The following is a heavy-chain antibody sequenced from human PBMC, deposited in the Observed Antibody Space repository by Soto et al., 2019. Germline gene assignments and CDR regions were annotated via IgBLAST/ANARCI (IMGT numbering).Heavy chain of an antibody. CDR3: TTDTDRSEITPGL. CDR2: IKSKTAGETT. V-gene: IGHV3-15*01. D-gene: IGHD1-20*01. J-gene: IGHJ3*01. CDR1: GFTFSKAW. Sequence: GGSLRLSCAASGFTFSKAWMSWVRQAPGKGLEWVGRIKSKTAGETTDYPAPVKGRFTISRDDSKNTLYLEMNSLTSDDTAVYYCTTDTDRSEITPGLWGQGTMVTVSS.